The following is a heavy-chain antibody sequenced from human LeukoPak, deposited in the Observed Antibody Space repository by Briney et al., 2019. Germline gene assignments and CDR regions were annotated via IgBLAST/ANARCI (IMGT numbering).Heavy chain of an antibody. CDR2: ISSSVSTI. D-gene: IGHD2-15*01. CDR1: GFTFSDYY. Sequence: GGSLRLSCAASGFTFSDYYMSWIRQAPGKGLEWVSYISSSVSTIYYADSVKGRFTISRDNAKNSLYLQMNSLRAEDTAVYYCARPRLFSYCSGASCYSGFDYWGQGTLVTVSS. J-gene: IGHJ4*02. CDR3: ARPRLFSYCSGASCYSGFDY. V-gene: IGHV3-11*01.